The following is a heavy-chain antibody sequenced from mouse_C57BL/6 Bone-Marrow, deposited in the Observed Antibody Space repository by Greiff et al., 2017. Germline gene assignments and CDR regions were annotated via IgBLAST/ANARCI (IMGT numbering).Heavy chain of an antibody. Sequence: QVTLKVSGPGILQSSQTLSLTCSFSGFSLSTSGMGVSWIRQPSGKGLEWLAHIYWDDDKRYNPSLKSRHTISKDTSRNQVFLKITSVDTADTATYYCARRKGVDYYGSRGYVDVWGTGTTVTVSS. D-gene: IGHD1-1*01. J-gene: IGHJ1*03. CDR2: IYWDDDK. CDR3: ARRKGVDYYGSRGYVDV. V-gene: IGHV8-12*01. CDR1: GFSLSTSGMG.